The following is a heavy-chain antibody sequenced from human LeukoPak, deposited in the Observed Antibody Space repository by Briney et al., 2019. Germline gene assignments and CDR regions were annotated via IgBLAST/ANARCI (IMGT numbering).Heavy chain of an antibody. Sequence: PSETLSLTCAVYGGSFSGYYWSWIRQPPGKGLEWIGVINHSGSTNYNPSLKSRVTISINTSKNQFSLKLSSVTAADTAVYYCARRNGQDIVATFRRRYYFDYWGQGTLVTVSS. CDR3: ARRNGQDIVATFRRRYYFDY. J-gene: IGHJ4*02. V-gene: IGHV4-34*01. D-gene: IGHD5-12*01. CDR1: GGSFSGYY. CDR2: INHSGST.